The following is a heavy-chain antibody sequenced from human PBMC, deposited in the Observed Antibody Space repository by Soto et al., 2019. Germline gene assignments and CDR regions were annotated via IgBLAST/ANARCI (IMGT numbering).Heavy chain of an antibody. Sequence: PSETLSLTCTVSGGSISSSSYYWGWIRQPPGKGLEWIGSIYYSGSTYYNPSLKSRVTISVDTSKNQFSLKLSSVTAADTAVYYCAITYYDYVWGSYRRYYFDYWGQGTLVTVSS. CDR2: IYYSGST. D-gene: IGHD3-16*02. CDR1: GGSISSSSYY. CDR3: AITYYDYVWGSYRRYYFDY. J-gene: IGHJ4*02. V-gene: IGHV4-39*01.